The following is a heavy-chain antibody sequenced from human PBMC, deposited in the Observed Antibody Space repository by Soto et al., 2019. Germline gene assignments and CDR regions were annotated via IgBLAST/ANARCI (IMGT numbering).Heavy chain of an antibody. V-gene: IGHV3-48*02. CDR2: IHSSSSTI. CDR1: GFIFSDYY. D-gene: IGHD5-18*01. CDR3: ARDRGYTYGFDF. J-gene: IGHJ4*02. Sequence: GGSLRLSCAASGFIFSDYYMNWVRQAPGKGLEWVSFIHSSSSTIYYADSVKGRFTISRDNAKNSLYLQMNSLRDEDTAVYYCARDRGYTYGFDFWGQGALVTVSS.